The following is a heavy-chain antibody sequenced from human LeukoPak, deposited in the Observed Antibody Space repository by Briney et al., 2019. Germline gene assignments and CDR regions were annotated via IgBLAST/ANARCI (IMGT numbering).Heavy chain of an antibody. Sequence: GGSLRLSCAASGFTFSSYAMSWARQAPGKGLEWVSAISGSGGSTYYADSVKGRFTISRDNSKNTLYLQMNSLRAEDTAVYYCAKYATVNCIGGSCYFWIVVPYYFDYWGQGTLVTVSS. J-gene: IGHJ4*02. CDR3: AKYATVNCIGGSCYFWIVVPYYFDY. CDR1: GFTFSSYA. V-gene: IGHV3-23*01. D-gene: IGHD2-15*01. CDR2: ISGSGGST.